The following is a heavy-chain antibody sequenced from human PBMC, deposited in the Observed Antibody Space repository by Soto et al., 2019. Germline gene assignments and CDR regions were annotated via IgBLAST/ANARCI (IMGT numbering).Heavy chain of an antibody. CDR3: ARLGYCSSTSCYVLILDY. D-gene: IGHD2-2*01. J-gene: IGHJ4*02. V-gene: IGHV4-59*01. CDR1: GCSISSYY. CDR2: IYYSGST. Sequence: PSETLSLTCTVSGCSISSYYWSWIRQPPGKGLEWIGYIYYSGSTNYNPSLKSRVTISVDTSKNQFSLKLSSVTAADTAVYYCARLGYCSSTSCYVLILDYWGQGTLVTVSS.